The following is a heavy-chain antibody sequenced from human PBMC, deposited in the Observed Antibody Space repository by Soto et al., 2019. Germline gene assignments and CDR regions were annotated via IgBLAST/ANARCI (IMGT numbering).Heavy chain of an antibody. D-gene: IGHD3-16*01. V-gene: IGHV4-59*08. Sequence: SETLSLTCTFSGCSISSYYWSWIRQPPGKGLEWIGYIYYSGSTNYNPSLKSRVTISVDTSKNQFSLKLSSVTAADTAVYYCARHYYDYIWGSYPFFDYWGQGTLVTVSS. CDR1: GCSISSYY. J-gene: IGHJ4*02. CDR2: IYYSGST. CDR3: ARHYYDYIWGSYPFFDY.